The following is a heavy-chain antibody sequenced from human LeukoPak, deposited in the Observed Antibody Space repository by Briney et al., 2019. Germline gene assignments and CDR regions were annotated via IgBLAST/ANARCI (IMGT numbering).Heavy chain of an antibody. D-gene: IGHD5-24*01. CDR1: GYTFTGYY. Sequence: ASVKVSCKASGYTFTGYYMHWVRQAPGQGLEWMGWINPNSGGTNYAQKFQGRVTMTRDTSISTAYMELSSLRSEDTAVYYCARDSRDGYNFYYFDYWGQGTLVTVSS. CDR3: ARDSRDGYNFYYFDY. V-gene: IGHV1-2*02. J-gene: IGHJ4*02. CDR2: INPNSGGT.